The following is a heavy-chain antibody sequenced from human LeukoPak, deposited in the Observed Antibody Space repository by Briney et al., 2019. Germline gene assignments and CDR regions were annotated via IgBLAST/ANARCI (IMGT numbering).Heavy chain of an antibody. Sequence: GGSLRLSCAASGFTFSSYSMNWVRQAPGKGLEWVSSISSSSSYIYYADSVKGRFTISRDNAKNSLYLQMNSLRAEDTAVYYCARGYSSGWYPDDAFDIWGQGTMVTVSS. D-gene: IGHD6-19*01. CDR3: ARGYSSGWYPDDAFDI. J-gene: IGHJ3*02. CDR2: ISSSSSYI. V-gene: IGHV3-21*01. CDR1: GFTFSSYS.